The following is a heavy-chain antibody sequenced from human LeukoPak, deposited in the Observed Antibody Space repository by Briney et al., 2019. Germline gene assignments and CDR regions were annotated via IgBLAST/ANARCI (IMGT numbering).Heavy chain of an antibody. CDR3: TSQQLVRAFDI. D-gene: IGHD6-13*01. Sequence: GGSLRLSCAASGFAFSGSAMHWVCQASGKGLEWVGRIRSKANSYATAYAASVKGRFTISRDDSKNTAYLQMNSLKTEDTAVYYCTSQQLVRAFDIWGQGTMVTVSS. V-gene: IGHV3-73*01. CDR2: IRSKANSYAT. CDR1: GFAFSGSA. J-gene: IGHJ3*02.